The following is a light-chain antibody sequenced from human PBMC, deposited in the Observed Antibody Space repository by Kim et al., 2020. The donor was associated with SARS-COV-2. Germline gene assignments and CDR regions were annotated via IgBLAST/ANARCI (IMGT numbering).Light chain of an antibody. Sequence: GQSVTITCTGTSSDVGGYNSVSWYQQHPGKAPKLVIYDVTKRPSGVPDRFSGSKSGNTASLIISGLQAEDEADYYCSSYAGSYSCVFGTGTKVTVL. CDR3: SSYAGSYSCV. CDR1: SSDVGGYNS. V-gene: IGLV2-11*01. J-gene: IGLJ1*01. CDR2: DVT.